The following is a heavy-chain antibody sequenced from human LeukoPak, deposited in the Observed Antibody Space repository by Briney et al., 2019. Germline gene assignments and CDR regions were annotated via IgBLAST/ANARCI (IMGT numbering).Heavy chain of an antibody. V-gene: IGHV3-48*01. Sequence: GGSLRLSCAASGFTFSSYSMNWVRQAPGKGLEWVSYISSSSSTIYYADSVKGRFTISRDNAKNSLYLQMNSLRAEDTAVYYCARDSEYSSSWYHYYYYYMDVWGKGTTVTVSS. CDR3: ARDSEYSSSWYHYYYYYMDV. CDR1: GFTFSSYS. CDR2: ISSSSSTI. J-gene: IGHJ6*03. D-gene: IGHD6-13*01.